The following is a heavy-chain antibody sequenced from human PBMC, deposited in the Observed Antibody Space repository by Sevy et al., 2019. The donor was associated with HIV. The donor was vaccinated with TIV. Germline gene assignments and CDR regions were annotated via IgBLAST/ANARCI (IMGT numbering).Heavy chain of an antibody. Sequence: GGSLRLSCAASGFTFAKYSMSWVRQAPGKGLEWVANMRQDGSEKYYVDSVKGRFTISRDNAKNSLYLQMNSLRAEDTAVYYCARGIYGSGSRLGLGYWGQGTLVTVSS. CDR3: ARGIYGSGSRLGLGY. D-gene: IGHD3-10*01. CDR1: GFTFAKYS. V-gene: IGHV3-7*01. J-gene: IGHJ4*02. CDR2: MRQDGSEK.